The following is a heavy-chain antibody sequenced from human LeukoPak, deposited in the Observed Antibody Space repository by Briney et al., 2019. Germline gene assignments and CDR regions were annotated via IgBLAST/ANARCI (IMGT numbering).Heavy chain of an antibody. CDR1: GYTFTSYY. J-gene: IGHJ4*02. CDR3: ARERTSHCFDY. CDR2: INPSGGST. V-gene: IGHV1-46*01. Sequence: ASVKVSCKASGYTFTSYYMHWVRQAPGQGLEWMGIINPSGGSTSYAQKFQGRVTMTRDTSTSTVYMELSSLRSEDTAAYYCARERTSHCFDYWGQGTLVTVSS. D-gene: IGHD2-2*01.